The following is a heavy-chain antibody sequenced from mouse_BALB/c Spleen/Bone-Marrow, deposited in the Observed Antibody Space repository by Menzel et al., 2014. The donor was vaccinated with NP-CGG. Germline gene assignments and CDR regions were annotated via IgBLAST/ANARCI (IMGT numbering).Heavy chain of an antibody. V-gene: IGHV1S56*01. Sequence: VKLPESGVELVKPGASVKLSCKASGNTFTSYDINWVRQRPEQGLEWIGWIFPGDSTTKYNEKFKGKATLSTDKSSSTVHMQLSRLTSEDSAVYVCVRSRLRDWYFDVWGAGTTVTISS. CDR2: IFPGDSTT. CDR3: VRSRLRDWYFDV. D-gene: IGHD1-2*01. J-gene: IGHJ1*01. CDR1: GNTFTSYD.